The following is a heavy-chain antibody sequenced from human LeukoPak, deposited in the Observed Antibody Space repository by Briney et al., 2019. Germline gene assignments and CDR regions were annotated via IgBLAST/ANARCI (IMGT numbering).Heavy chain of an antibody. V-gene: IGHV1-46*01. CDR1: GDTLTSYY. Sequence: ASVKVSCKASGDTLTSYYMHWVRQAPGQGLEWMGVINPSGGSTSYAQKFQGRVTMTRDTSTSTVYMELSSLRSEDTAVYYCARDMAVAGTRFDYWGQGTLVTVSS. J-gene: IGHJ4*02. CDR2: INPSGGST. D-gene: IGHD6-19*01. CDR3: ARDMAVAGTRFDY.